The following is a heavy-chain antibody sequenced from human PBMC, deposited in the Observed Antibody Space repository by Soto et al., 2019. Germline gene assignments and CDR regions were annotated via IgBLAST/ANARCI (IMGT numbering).Heavy chain of an antibody. CDR2: INPSGGST. CDR1: GYTFTSYY. Sequence: ASVKVSCKASGYTFTSYYMHCVRQAPGQGLEWMGIINPSGGSTSYAQKFQGRVTMTRDTSTSTVYMELSSLRSEDTAVYYCARDNSSGWYKRGWYFDLWGRGTLVTVSS. V-gene: IGHV1-46*01. CDR3: ARDNSSGWYKRGWYFDL. D-gene: IGHD6-19*01. J-gene: IGHJ2*01.